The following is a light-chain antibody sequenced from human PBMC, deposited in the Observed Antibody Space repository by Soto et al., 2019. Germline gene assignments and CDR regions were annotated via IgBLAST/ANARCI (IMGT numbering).Light chain of an antibody. J-gene: IGKJ5*01. Sequence: DIQMTQSPSSLSASVGDRVTITCQASQDISNYLNWYQQKPGKAPKLLIYDASNLETGVPSRFSRSGSGTDFTFTISSLQAEDISTYYCQQYYNLSSITFGQGTRLEIK. CDR3: QQYYNLSSIT. CDR1: QDISNY. V-gene: IGKV1-33*01. CDR2: DAS.